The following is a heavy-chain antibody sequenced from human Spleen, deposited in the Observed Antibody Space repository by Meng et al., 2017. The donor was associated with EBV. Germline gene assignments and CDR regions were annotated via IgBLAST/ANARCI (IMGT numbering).Heavy chain of an antibody. CDR1: GWCFSFYH. D-gene: IGHD1-26*01. V-gene: IGHV4-34*01. CDR3: ARGPYYE. J-gene: IGHJ4*02. Sequence: PWGAGPLKPPDTLALTCAVCGWCFSFYHWSWIRQPPGKGLEWIGEINQSGSIYYNPSLMGRVTISGDTSRNQFSLKLISVTAADTAVYYCARGPYYEWGQGTLVTVSS. CDR2: INQSGSI.